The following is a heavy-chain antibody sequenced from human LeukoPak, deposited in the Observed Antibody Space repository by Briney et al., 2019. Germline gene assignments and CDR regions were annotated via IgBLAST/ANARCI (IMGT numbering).Heavy chain of an antibody. CDR2: IYYSGVT. V-gene: IGHV4-59*01. CDR1: GGSISSYY. D-gene: IGHD5-24*01. Sequence: SETLSLTCTVSGGSISSYYWSWIRQPPGKGLEYIGYIYYSGVTNYQPSLKSRVTMSLDTSKNQFSLNLISVTAADTAVYYCTIGPGGYYFDYWGQGTLVTVSS. CDR3: TIGPGGYYFDY. J-gene: IGHJ4*02.